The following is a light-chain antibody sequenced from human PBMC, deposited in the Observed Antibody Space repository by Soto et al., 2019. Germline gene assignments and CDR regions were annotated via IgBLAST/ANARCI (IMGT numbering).Light chain of an antibody. CDR1: QSISSW. CDR2: DAS. V-gene: IGKV1-5*01. J-gene: IGKJ1*01. CDR3: QEYNSYWT. Sequence: ASVGDRVTITCRASQSISSWLAWYQQKPGKAPKLLIYDASSLESGVPSRFSGSGSGTEFTLTINSLQADDFATYYCQEYNSYWTFGQGTKVDIK.